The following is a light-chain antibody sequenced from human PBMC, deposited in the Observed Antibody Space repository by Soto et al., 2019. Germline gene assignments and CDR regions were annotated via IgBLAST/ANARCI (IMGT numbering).Light chain of an antibody. Sequence: EIVLTQSPATLSLSPGERATLSCRASQSVGSHLGWYQQKPGQAPRLLIYYASNRATGIPARFSGSGSGTDFTLIISSLEPEESAVYYCQQRTNWPITFGQGTRLEIK. J-gene: IGKJ5*01. CDR2: YAS. V-gene: IGKV3-11*01. CDR1: QSVGSH. CDR3: QQRTNWPIT.